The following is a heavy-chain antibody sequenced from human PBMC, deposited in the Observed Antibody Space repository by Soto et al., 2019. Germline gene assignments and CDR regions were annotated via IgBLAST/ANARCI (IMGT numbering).Heavy chain of an antibody. D-gene: IGHD3-22*01. Sequence: PGGSLRLSCAASGFSFDDYAIHWVRQAPGKGLEWVSGISGNSGRVDYADSVKGRFTISRDNAKNSLYLQMNSLRAEDTALYYCAKDRYYYDDTGGVMDAFDVWGQGTMVTVSS. V-gene: IGHV3-9*01. CDR3: AKDRYYYDDTGGVMDAFDV. CDR2: ISGNSGRV. CDR1: GFSFDDYA. J-gene: IGHJ3*01.